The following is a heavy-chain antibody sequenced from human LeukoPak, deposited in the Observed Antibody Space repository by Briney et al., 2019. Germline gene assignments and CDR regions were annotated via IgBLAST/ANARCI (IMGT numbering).Heavy chain of an antibody. CDR2: ISKEDNTI. J-gene: IGHJ3*01. D-gene: IGHD2-15*01. CDR1: GFIFENYY. V-gene: IGHV3-11*04. Sequence: PGGSLRLSCTASGFIFENYYMGWIRQAPGKGPQWVSYISKEDNTIYYADSVKGRFTVSRDDDKNSMYLQMNRLKDEDTAMYYCARVVAVVVTGIFDVWGQGTMVAVSS. CDR3: ARVVAVVVTGIFDV.